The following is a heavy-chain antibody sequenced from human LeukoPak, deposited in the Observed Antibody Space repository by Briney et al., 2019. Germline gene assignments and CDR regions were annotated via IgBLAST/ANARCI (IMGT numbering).Heavy chain of an antibody. Sequence: SVKVSCKASGYTFTSYGISWVRQAPGQGLEWMRGIIPIFGSANYAQKFQGRVTITADESTSTAYMELSSLRSEDTAVYYCATATMVRDVHFDYWGQGTLVTVSS. V-gene: IGHV1-69*13. CDR2: IIPIFGSA. J-gene: IGHJ4*02. CDR3: ATATMVRDVHFDY. CDR1: GYTFTSYG. D-gene: IGHD3-10*01.